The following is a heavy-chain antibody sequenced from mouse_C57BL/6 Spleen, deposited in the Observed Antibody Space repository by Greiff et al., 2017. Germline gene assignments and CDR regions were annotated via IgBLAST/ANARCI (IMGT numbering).Heavy chain of an antibody. CDR3: ARQAYLYAMDY. CDR1: GYTFTSYW. J-gene: IGHJ4*01. V-gene: IGHV1-69*01. Sequence: QVQLQQPGAELVMPGASVKLSCKASGYTFTSYWMHWVKQRPGQGLEWIGEIDPSDSYTNYNQKFKGKSPLTVDKASSTAYMPLSSLTSEDAAVYYCARQAYLYAMDYWGQGTSVTVSS. D-gene: IGHD6-5*01. CDR2: IDPSDSYT.